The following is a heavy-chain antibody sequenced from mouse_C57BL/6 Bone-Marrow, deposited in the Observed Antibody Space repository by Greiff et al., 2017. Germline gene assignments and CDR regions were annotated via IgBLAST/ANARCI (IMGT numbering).Heavy chain of an antibody. V-gene: IGHV1-55*01. CDR2: IYPGSGST. J-gene: IGHJ4*01. CDR1: GYTFTSYW. D-gene: IGHD2-5*01. CDR3: ARWDYSNPYSNAMDY. Sequence: QVQLQQPGAELVKPGASVKMSCKASGYTFTSYWITWVKQRPGQGLEWIGDIYPGSGSTNYNEKFKSKATLTVDTSSSTAYMQLSSLTSEDSAVYYCARWDYSNPYSNAMDYWGQGTSVTVSS.